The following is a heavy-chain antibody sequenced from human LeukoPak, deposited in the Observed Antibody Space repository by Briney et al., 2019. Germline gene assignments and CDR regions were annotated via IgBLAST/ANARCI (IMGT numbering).Heavy chain of an antibody. V-gene: IGHV4-34*01. CDR1: GFTFSDSD. J-gene: IGHJ3*02. CDR2: INHSGST. D-gene: IGHD5-24*01. CDR3: ARSLEDAFDI. Sequence: GSLRLSCAASGFTFSDSDMSWVCQPPGKGLEWIGEINHSGSTNYNPSLKSRVTISVDTSKNQFSLKLSSVTAADTAVYYCARSLEDAFDIWGQGTMVTVSS.